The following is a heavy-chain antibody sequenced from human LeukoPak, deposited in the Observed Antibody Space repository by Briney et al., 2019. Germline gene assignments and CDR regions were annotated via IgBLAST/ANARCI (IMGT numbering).Heavy chain of an antibody. CDR3: ARGGAVNAFDI. J-gene: IGHJ3*02. Sequence: PSETLSLTCAVYGGSFSNYYWSWIRQTPGKGLEWIGEIFHSGSTDYNPSLKSRVTISIDTSKNHFSLKLTSVTAADTAVYYCARGGAVNAFDIWGQGTRVTVSS. CDR1: GGSFSNYY. CDR2: IFHSGST. D-gene: IGHD6-19*01. V-gene: IGHV4-34*01.